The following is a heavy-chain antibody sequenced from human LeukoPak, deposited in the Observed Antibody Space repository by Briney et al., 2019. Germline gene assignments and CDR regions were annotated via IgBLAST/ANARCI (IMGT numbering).Heavy chain of an antibody. CDR3: AKDLIWFGEFNFDY. D-gene: IGHD3-10*01. CDR2: ISGSGGST. Sequence: PGGSLRLSCAASGFTFSSYAMSWVLQAPGKGLEWVSAISGSGGSTYYADSVKGRFTISRDNSKNTLYLQMNSLRAEDTAVYYCAKDLIWFGEFNFDYWGQGTLVTVSS. V-gene: IGHV3-23*01. J-gene: IGHJ4*02. CDR1: GFTFSSYA.